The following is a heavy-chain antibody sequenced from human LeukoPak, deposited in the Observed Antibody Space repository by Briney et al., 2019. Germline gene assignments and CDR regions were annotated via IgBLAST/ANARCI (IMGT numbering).Heavy chain of an antibody. CDR1: GYTSTGYY. CDR2: INPNSGGT. Sequence: ASVKVSCKASGYTSTGYYMHWVRQAPGQGLEWMGWINPNSGGTNYAQKFQGRVTMTRDTSISTAYMELSRLRSDDTAVYYCASQISTNYYYGMDVWGQGTTVTVSS. J-gene: IGHJ6*02. V-gene: IGHV1-2*02. CDR3: ASQISTNYYYGMDV.